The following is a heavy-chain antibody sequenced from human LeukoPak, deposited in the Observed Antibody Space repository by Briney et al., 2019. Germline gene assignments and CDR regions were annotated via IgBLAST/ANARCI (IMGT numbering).Heavy chain of an antibody. CDR2: ITGSSTWT. Sequence: PGGSLRLSCEASGFTFRTYGMTWVRQAPGKGLEWVSGITGSSTWTYYADSVRGRFTISRDNSKNTLHLQTNNLTADDTAIYYCARELVSLGTGYFDLWGRGTLVTVSS. D-gene: IGHD7-27*01. J-gene: IGHJ2*01. V-gene: IGHV3-23*01. CDR3: ARELVSLGTGYFDL. CDR1: GFTFRTYG.